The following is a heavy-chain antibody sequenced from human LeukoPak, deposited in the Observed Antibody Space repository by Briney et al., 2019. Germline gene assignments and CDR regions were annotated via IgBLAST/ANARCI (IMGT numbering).Heavy chain of an antibody. J-gene: IGHJ6*02. CDR3: ARDEVDTAMVGYYYYGMDV. Sequence: PGRSLRLSCAASGFTLSSYAMHWVRQATGKGLEWVAVISYDGSNKYYADSVKGRFTISRDNSKNTLYLQMNSLRAEDTAVYYCARDEVDTAMVGYYYYGMDVWGQGTTVTVSS. D-gene: IGHD5-18*01. V-gene: IGHV3-30-3*01. CDR1: GFTLSSYA. CDR2: ISYDGSNK.